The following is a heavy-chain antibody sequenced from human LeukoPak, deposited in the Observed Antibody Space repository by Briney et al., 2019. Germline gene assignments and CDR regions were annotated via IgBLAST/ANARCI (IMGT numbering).Heavy chain of an antibody. V-gene: IGHV1-18*01. Sequence: ASVKVSCKTCGYTFTNYGISWVRQAPGQWLEWMGWNSGYNGDTKYAKKVQGRVTRTTDKSTSTAYMELRSLRSDDTAVYYCARCYGSGRWALEIWGQGTMGTVSS. CDR1: GYTFTNYG. CDR2: NSGYNGDT. J-gene: IGHJ3*02. CDR3: ARCYGSGRWALEI. D-gene: IGHD3-10*01.